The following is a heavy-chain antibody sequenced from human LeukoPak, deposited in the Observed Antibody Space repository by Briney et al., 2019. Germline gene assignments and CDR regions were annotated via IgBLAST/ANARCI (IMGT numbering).Heavy chain of an antibody. CDR2: ISSSSSYI. CDR1: GFTFSSYW. Sequence: GGSLRLSCAASGFTFSSYWMSWVRQAPGKGLEWVSSISSSSSYIYYADSVKGRFTISRDNSKNTLYLQMNSLRAEDTAVYYCANGGVMGSIHFDYWGQGTLVTVSS. J-gene: IGHJ4*02. V-gene: IGHV3-21*04. CDR3: ANGGVMGSIHFDY. D-gene: IGHD3-16*01.